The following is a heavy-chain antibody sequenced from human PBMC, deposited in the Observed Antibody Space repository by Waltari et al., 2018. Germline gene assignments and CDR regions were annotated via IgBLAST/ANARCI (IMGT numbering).Heavy chain of an antibody. CDR1: GGSIRSYY. Sequence: QVQLQESGPGLVKPSETLSLSCTVSGGSIRSYYWSWVRQTPGMELEWIGYIYTDETTKYAPSLESRVTMSVDTSKNQISLSLRSVTAADTATYYCVKMGSAVFNYIDKWGQGTLVSVSA. CDR2: IYTDETT. V-gene: IGHV4-4*09. D-gene: IGHD2-8*01. CDR3: VKMGSAVFNYIDK. J-gene: IGHJ4*02.